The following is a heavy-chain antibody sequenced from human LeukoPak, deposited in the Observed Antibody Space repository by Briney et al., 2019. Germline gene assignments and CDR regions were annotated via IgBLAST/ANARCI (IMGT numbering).Heavy chain of an antibody. J-gene: IGHJ6*03. CDR1: GGSFSGYY. Sequence: SETLSLTCAVYGGSFSGYYWSWIRQPPGKGLEWIGEINHSGSTNYNPSLKSRVTISVDTSKNQFSLKLSSVTAADTAVYYCARRSIAARWGYYYYYMDVWGKGTTVIVSS. V-gene: IGHV4-34*01. CDR2: INHSGST. CDR3: ARRSIAARWGYYYYYMDV. D-gene: IGHD6-6*01.